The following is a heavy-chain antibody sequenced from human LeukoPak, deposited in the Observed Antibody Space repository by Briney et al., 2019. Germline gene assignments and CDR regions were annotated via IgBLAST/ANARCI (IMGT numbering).Heavy chain of an antibody. CDR3: ATLNYYDSSGY. CDR2: ISYDGSNK. D-gene: IGHD3-22*01. V-gene: IGHV3-30-3*01. J-gene: IGHJ4*02. CDR1: GFTFSSYA. Sequence: PGRSLRLSCAASGFTFSSYAMHWVRQAPGKGLEWVAVISYDGSNKYYADSVEGRFTISRDNSKNTLYLQMNSLRAEDTAVYYCATLNYYDSSGYWGQGTLVTVSS.